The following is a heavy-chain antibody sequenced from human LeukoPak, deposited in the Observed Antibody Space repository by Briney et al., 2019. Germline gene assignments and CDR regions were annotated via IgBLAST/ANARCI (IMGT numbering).Heavy chain of an antibody. V-gene: IGHV3-53*01. CDR1: GFTVSSNY. D-gene: IGHD3-10*01. CDR2: IYSGGST. Sequence: GGPVRLSCAASGFTVSSNYMSWARQAPGKGLEWVSVIYSGGSTNYTDSVEGRLTISRDNSKNTLYLQMNSLRAEDTAVYYCAVDYGSGSSYYYYGMDVWGQGTTVTVSS. J-gene: IGHJ6*02. CDR3: AVDYGSGSSYYYYGMDV.